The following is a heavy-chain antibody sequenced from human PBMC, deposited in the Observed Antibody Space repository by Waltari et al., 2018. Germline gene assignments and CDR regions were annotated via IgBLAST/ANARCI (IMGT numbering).Heavy chain of an antibody. CDR1: GFNLSSSA. CDR2: ISGSAGST. CDR3: AKDQYTSSRRGFDS. Sequence: EVQLSESGGGLVQPGGSLRLSCVASGFNLSSSAMSWVRQAPGEGLEWVSTISGSAGSTYYADSVKGRFTISRDISKNTLFLQMNSLRAEDTALYSCAKDQYTSSRRGFDSWGQGTLVTVSS. J-gene: IGHJ4*02. V-gene: IGHV3-23*01. D-gene: IGHD3-10*01.